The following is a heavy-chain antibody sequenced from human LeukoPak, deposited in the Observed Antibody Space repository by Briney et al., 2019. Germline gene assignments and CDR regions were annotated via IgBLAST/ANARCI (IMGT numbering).Heavy chain of an antibody. V-gene: IGHV3-48*02. Sequence: PGGSLRLSCAASGFILSTYTMNWVRQAPGKGLQWFSYISSSSSTIYYADSVKGRFTISRDNAKNSLYLQMNSLRDEDTAVYYCAREYSSSSGRAFDIWGQGTMVTVSS. D-gene: IGHD6-6*01. J-gene: IGHJ3*02. CDR3: AREYSSSSGRAFDI. CDR1: GFILSTYT. CDR2: ISSSSSTI.